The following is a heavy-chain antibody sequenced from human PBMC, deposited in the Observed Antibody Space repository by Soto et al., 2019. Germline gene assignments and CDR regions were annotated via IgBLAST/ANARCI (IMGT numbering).Heavy chain of an antibody. Sequence: GGSLRLSCEASGFTFSSYVMNWVRQAPGKGLEWVSSISSSSSYIYYADSVKGRFTISRDNAKNSLYLQMNSLRAEDMAVYFCARDQHVVAVPAAMDAFDVWGQGTMVTVSS. CDR2: ISSSSSYI. J-gene: IGHJ3*01. D-gene: IGHD2-2*01. V-gene: IGHV3-21*06. CDR3: ARDQHVVAVPAAMDAFDV. CDR1: GFTFSSYV.